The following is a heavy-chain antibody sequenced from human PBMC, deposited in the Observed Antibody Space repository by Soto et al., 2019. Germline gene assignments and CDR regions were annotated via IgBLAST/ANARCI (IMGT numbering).Heavy chain of an antibody. Sequence: TLSLTCTLAGDCISSSSNYWGWIRQPPGKGLEWIGNIYYSENTYYNPSLKSRVTISVDTSKNQFSLRLTSVTAADTAVYYCATHPPYGPLDYWGQGTLVTVSS. CDR3: ATHPPYGPLDY. V-gene: IGHV4-39*01. CDR2: IYYSENT. D-gene: IGHD4-17*01. J-gene: IGHJ4*02. CDR1: GDCISSSSNY.